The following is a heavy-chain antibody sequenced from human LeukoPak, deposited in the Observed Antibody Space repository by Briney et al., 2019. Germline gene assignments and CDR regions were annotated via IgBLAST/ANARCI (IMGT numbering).Heavy chain of an antibody. D-gene: IGHD5-12*01. CDR3: AYDGYNKYYGMDV. CDR2: INHSGST. Sequence: SETPSLTCAVYGGSFSGYYWSWIRQPPGKGLEWIGEINHSGSTNYNPSLKSRVTISVDTSKNQFSLKLSSVTAADTAAYYCAYDGYNKYYGMDVWGQGTTVTVSS. CDR1: GGSFSGYY. J-gene: IGHJ6*02. V-gene: IGHV4-34*01.